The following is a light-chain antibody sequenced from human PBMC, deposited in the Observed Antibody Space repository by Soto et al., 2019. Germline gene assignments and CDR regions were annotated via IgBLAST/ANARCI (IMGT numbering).Light chain of an antibody. V-gene: IGLV6-57*01. CDR2: EDN. Sequence: NFMLTQPHSVSESPGKTVIISCTRSSGSIASNYVQWYQQRPGSSPTTVIYEDNQRPSGVPDRFSGSIDSSSNSASLTISRLENEEEADYLCQSYDATNQVFGGGTKLTVL. CDR3: QSYDATNQV. CDR1: SGSIASNY. J-gene: IGLJ3*02.